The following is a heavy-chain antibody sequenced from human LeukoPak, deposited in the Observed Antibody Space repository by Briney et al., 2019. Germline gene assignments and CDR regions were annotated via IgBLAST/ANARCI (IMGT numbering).Heavy chain of an antibody. V-gene: IGHV4-61*02. Sequence: PSETLSLTCTVSGGSISSGSYYWSWIRQPAGKGLEWIGRIYTSGSTNYNPSLKSRVTISVDTSKNQFSLKLSSVTAADTAVYYCARVPTETVAYYYYYMDVWGKGTTVTVSS. CDR3: ARVPTETVAYYYYYMDV. J-gene: IGHJ6*03. CDR1: GGSISSGSYY. CDR2: IYTSGST. D-gene: IGHD5-24*01.